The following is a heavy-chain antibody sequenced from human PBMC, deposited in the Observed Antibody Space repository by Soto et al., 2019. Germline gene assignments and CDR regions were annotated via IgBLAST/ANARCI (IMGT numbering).Heavy chain of an antibody. CDR3: ARGVEYYYYGMDV. Sequence: SEALSLTCTVSGGSISSSSYYWGWIRQPPGKGLEWIGSIYYSGITYYNPSLKSRVTISVDTSKNQFSLKLSSVTAADTAVYYCARGVEYYYYGMDVWGQGTTVTVSS. CDR2: IYYSGIT. J-gene: IGHJ6*02. V-gene: IGHV4-39*01. D-gene: IGHD2-15*01. CDR1: GGSISSSSYY.